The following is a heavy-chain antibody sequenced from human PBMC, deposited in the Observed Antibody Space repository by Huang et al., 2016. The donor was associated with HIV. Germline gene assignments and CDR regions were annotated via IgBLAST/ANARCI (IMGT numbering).Heavy chain of an antibody. D-gene: IGHD3-22*01. CDR2: SSTNKCDT. CDR3: GGSSGYWSFDY. Sequence: QVQLVQSGGEVKKPGASVKVSCKASDYTFTSYGISWVRQAPGQGLEWMGWSSTNKCDTNHAQKFQGRVTMTTDTSTSTAYMELRSLRSDDTAVYYCGGSSGYWSFDYWGQGTLVTVSS. J-gene: IGHJ4*02. CDR1: DYTFTSYG. V-gene: IGHV1-18*04.